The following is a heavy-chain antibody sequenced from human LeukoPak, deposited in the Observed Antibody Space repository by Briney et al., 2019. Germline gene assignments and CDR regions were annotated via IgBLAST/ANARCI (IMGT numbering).Heavy chain of an antibody. Sequence: PSETLSLTCTVSGGSISSGDYYWSWIRQPPGKGLEWIGYIYYSGSTNYNPSLKSRVTISVDTSKNQFSLRLSFVTAADTAVYYCARALYSSSWIHNYYYYYGMDVWGQGTTVTVSS. CDR2: IYYSGST. V-gene: IGHV4-61*08. D-gene: IGHD6-13*01. CDR1: GGSISSGDYY. CDR3: ARALYSSSWIHNYYYYYGMDV. J-gene: IGHJ6*02.